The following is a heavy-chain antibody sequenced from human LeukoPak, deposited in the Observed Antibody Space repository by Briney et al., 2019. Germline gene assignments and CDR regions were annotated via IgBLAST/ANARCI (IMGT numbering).Heavy chain of an antibody. D-gene: IGHD3-16*01. CDR3: VRVGNSLNYFDC. Sequence: GGSLRLSCAASGFSLSSYEMNWVRQAPGKGLEWVSYIRSCGSTTYYADSVKGRFTISRDNDKDSLYLQMNSLRAEDTAVYYCVRVGNSLNYFDCWGQGTLVTVSS. V-gene: IGHV3-48*03. CDR2: IRSCGSTT. J-gene: IGHJ4*02. CDR1: GFSLSSYE.